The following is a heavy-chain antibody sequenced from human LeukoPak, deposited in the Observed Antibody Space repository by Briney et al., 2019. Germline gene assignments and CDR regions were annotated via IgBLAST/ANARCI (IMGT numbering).Heavy chain of an antibody. D-gene: IGHD3-16*01. CDR2: INHSGST. V-gene: IGHV4-34*01. CDR3: ARVRWATEAGGNFDY. Sequence: SETLSLTCAVYGGSFSGYYWSWIRQPPGKGLEWIGEINHSGSTNYNPSLKSRVTISVDTSKNQFSLKLSSVTAADTAVYYCARVRWATEAGGNFDYWGQGALVTVSS. CDR1: GGSFSGYY. J-gene: IGHJ4*02.